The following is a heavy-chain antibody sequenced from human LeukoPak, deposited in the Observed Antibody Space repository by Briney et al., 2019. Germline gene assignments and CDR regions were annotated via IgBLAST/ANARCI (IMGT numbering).Heavy chain of an antibody. J-gene: IGHJ6*02. CDR3: AKDIGVGGAGSGSYHKGPYYYYGMDV. CDR2: ISWNSGSI. Sequence: GGSLRLSCAASGFTFDDYAMHWVRQAPGKGLEWVSGISWNSGSIGYADSVKGRFTISRDNAKNSLYLQMNSLRAEDTALYYCAKDIGVGGAGSGSYHKGPYYYYGMDVWGQGTTVTVSS. V-gene: IGHV3-9*01. CDR1: GFTFDDYA. D-gene: IGHD3-10*01.